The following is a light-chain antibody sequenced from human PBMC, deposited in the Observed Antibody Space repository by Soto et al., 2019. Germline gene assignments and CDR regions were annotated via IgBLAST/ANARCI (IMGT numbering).Light chain of an antibody. Sequence: DIQMTQYPSTLSVSVGDRVTITCGASQTISSWLAWYQQKPGQAPKLLIYKASTLKSGVPSRFRGSGSGTELTLTISSMKTDDFATYYCQHYNSYSEAFGQGTKVDIK. CDR2: KAS. CDR1: QTISSW. CDR3: QHYNSYSEA. V-gene: IGKV1-5*03. J-gene: IGKJ1*01.